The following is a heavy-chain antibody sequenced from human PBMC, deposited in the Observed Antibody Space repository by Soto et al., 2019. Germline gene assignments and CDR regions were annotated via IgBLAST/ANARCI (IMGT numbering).Heavy chain of an antibody. J-gene: IGHJ6*02. V-gene: IGHV3-21*01. CDR2: ISSSSSYI. D-gene: IGHD5-18*01. Sequence: GGSLRLSCAASGFTFSSYSMNWVRQAPGKGLEWVSSISSSSSYIYYADSVKGRFTISRDNAKNSLYLQMNSLRAEDTAVYYCARNFSSYSYGFLFSSYYYYYGMDVWGQGTTVTVSS. CDR1: GFTFSSYS. CDR3: ARNFSSYSYGFLFSSYYYYYGMDV.